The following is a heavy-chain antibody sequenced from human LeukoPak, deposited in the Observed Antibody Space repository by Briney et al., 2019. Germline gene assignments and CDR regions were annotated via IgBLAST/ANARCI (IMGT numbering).Heavy chain of an antibody. V-gene: IGHV3-23*01. D-gene: IGHD3-10*01. Sequence: PGGSLRLSCAASGFTFSSYAMTWVRQAPGRGLEWVSDISGGGRSTNYADSVKGRFTISRDNSENTLYLQMNSLTAADTAVYYCAITYKGDYWGQGTLVTVSS. CDR3: AITYKGDY. J-gene: IGHJ4*02. CDR2: ISGGGRST. CDR1: GFTFSSYA.